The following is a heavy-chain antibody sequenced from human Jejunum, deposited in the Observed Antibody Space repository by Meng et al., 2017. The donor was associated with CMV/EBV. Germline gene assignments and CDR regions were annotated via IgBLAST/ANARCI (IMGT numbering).Heavy chain of an antibody. V-gene: IGHV4-59*01. CDR3: ARDNRGMDV. J-gene: IGHJ6*02. CDR1: GGSTDSYY. CDR2: VYYSGST. Sequence: LTCTVSGGSTDSYYWTWIRQPPGKGLEWIGYVYYSGSTNYNPSLKSRVTISVDTSNNQFSLKLRYVTAADTAVYSCARDNRGMDVWGQGTTVTVSS.